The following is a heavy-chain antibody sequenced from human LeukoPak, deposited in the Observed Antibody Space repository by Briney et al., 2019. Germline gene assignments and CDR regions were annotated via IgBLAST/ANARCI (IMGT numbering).Heavy chain of an antibody. D-gene: IGHD2-2*01. CDR1: GYTFTDYY. Sequence: ASVKVSCKASGYTFTDYYILWLRQAPGQGLEWVGWINPHSGGTNFGQRFQGRVTMTRDTSISTVYMELTRLTSDDTAVYYCATVPCVISSCSPDNWFDPWGQGTLVTVSS. CDR3: ATVPCVISSCSPDNWFDP. V-gene: IGHV1-2*02. J-gene: IGHJ5*02. CDR2: INPHSGGT.